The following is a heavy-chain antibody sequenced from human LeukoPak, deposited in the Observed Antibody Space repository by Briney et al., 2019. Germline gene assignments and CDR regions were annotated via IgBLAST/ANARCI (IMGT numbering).Heavy chain of an antibody. V-gene: IGHV4-34*01. CDR3: ASGDSSGTFDY. CDR2: INHSGST. CDR1: GGSFSGYY. D-gene: IGHD6-19*01. Sequence: PSETLSLTCAVYGGSFSGYYWSWIRQPQGKGLEWIGEINHSGSTNYNPSLKSRVTISVDTSKNQFSLKLSSVTAADTAVYYCASGDSSGTFDYWGQGTLVTVSS. J-gene: IGHJ4*02.